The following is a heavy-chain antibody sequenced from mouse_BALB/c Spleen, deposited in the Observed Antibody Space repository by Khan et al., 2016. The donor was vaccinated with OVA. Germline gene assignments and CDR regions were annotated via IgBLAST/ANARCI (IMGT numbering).Heavy chain of an antibody. Sequence: QVQLKESGPGLAVPSQSLSITCTISGFSLTNYGVHWVRQPPGKGLEWLVVIWSDGSTNYNSVLKSRLTITKDNSQSQVFLKMNSLQTDDTAIYFCARQPYYHYNIMDYWGQGTSVTVSS. CDR1: GFSLTNYG. CDR2: IWSDGST. D-gene: IGHD2-10*01. CDR3: ARQPYYHYNIMDY. J-gene: IGHJ4*01. V-gene: IGHV2-6-1*01.